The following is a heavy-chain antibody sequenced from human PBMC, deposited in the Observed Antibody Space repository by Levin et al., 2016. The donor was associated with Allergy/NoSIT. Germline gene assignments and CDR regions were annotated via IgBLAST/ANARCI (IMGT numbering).Heavy chain of an antibody. CDR1: GFTFDDYA. CDR3: AKASRVLLWFGEAEYFQH. D-gene: IGHD3-10*01. J-gene: IGHJ1*01. V-gene: IGHV3-9*01. Sequence: GGSLRLSCAASGFTFDDYAMHWVRQAPGKGLEWVSGISWNSGSIGYADSVKGRFTISRDNAKNSLYLQMNSLRAEDTALYYCAKASRVLLWFGEAEYFQHWGQGTLVTVSS. CDR2: ISWNSGSI.